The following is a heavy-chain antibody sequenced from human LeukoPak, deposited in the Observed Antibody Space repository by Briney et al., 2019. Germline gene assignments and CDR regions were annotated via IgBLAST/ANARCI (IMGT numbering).Heavy chain of an antibody. J-gene: IGHJ4*02. CDR1: GFTFSSYG. CDR2: ISNDGNNK. V-gene: IGHV3-30*18. Sequence: GRSLRLSCAASGFTFSSYGMHWVRQAPGKGLERVALISNDGNNKYYADSVKGRFTISRDNSKNTLYLQMNSLRAEDTAIYYCAKDLAIVVVPAVIDYWGQGTLVTVSP. D-gene: IGHD2-2*01. CDR3: AKDLAIVVVPAVIDY.